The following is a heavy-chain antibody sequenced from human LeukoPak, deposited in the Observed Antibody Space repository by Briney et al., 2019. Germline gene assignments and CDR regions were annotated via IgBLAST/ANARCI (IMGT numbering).Heavy chain of an antibody. CDR1: XSTFSSYS. V-gene: IGHV3-21*01. CDR3: ASIPYDYVWGSYRYPNDAFDI. CDR2: ISSSSSYI. D-gene: IGHD3-16*02. Sequence: SCAXXXSTFSSYSMNWVRQAPGKGLEWVSSISSSSSYIYYADSVKGRFTISRDNAKKSLYLQMNSLGAEDTAVYYCASIPYDYVWGSYRYPNDAFDIWGQGTMVTVSS. J-gene: IGHJ3*02.